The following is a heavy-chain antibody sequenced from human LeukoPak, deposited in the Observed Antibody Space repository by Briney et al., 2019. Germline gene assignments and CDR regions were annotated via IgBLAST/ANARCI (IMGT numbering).Heavy chain of an antibody. V-gene: IGHV4-59*02. Sequence: PSETLSLTCTVSGGSVSSYHWSWIRQPPGKGLEWIGSIHYSGSTYYNPSLQSRVTISIDTSKNQFSLKLRFVTAADTAVYYCARVRCSGGSCPYYYYYYYMDVWGKGTTVTVSS. D-gene: IGHD2-15*01. CDR2: IHYSGST. CDR3: ARVRCSGGSCPYYYYYYYMDV. CDR1: GGSVSSYH. J-gene: IGHJ6*03.